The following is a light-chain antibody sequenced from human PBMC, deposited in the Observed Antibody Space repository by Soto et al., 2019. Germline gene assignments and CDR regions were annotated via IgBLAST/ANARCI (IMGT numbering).Light chain of an antibody. Sequence: EIVLTQSPGTLSLSPGERATLSCRASQSVSSSFSAWYQQKPGQAPRLLIYGASSRATGIPDRFSGSGSGTDFTLTISRLEPEDFAVYYCQQCGSSSWTFGQGTKVDIK. CDR2: GAS. CDR1: QSVSSSF. V-gene: IGKV3-20*01. CDR3: QQCGSSSWT. J-gene: IGKJ1*01.